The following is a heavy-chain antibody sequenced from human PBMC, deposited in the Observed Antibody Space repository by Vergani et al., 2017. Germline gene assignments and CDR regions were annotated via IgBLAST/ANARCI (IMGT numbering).Heavy chain of an antibody. D-gene: IGHD2/OR15-2a*01. J-gene: IGHJ6*03. CDR2: ISGSGVSA. V-gene: IGHV3-23*01. CDR3: AKDLGGCNSISCSYYMDV. Sequence: EVQLLESGGGLVQPGGSLRLTCAASEFTFSNYAMNWVRQAPGKGLEWVSGISGSGVSAYYTDSVKGRFTITSDNSKNMLFLQMNNLRTEDKAIYYCAKDLGGCNSISCSYYMDVWGKGTTVTV. CDR1: EFTFSNYA.